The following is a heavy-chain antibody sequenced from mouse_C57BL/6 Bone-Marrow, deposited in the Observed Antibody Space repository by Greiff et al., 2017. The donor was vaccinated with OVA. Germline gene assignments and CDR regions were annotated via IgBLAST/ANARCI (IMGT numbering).Heavy chain of an antibody. D-gene: IGHD1-2*01. CDR3: ARRLRLYAMDY. J-gene: IGHJ4*01. V-gene: IGHV1-81*01. CDR1: GYTFTSYG. Sequence: VKLVESGAELARPGASVKLSCKASGYTFTSYGISWVKQRTGQGLEWIGEIYPRSGNTYYNEKFKGKATLTADKSSSTAYMELRSLTSEDSAVYFCARRLRLYAMDYWGQGTSVTVSS. CDR2: IYPRSGNT.